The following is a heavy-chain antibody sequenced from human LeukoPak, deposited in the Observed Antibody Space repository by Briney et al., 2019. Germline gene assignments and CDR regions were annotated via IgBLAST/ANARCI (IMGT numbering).Heavy chain of an antibody. D-gene: IGHD3-3*01. CDR1: GLNFRAYN. CDR3: VTEFWYRFDY. Sequence: GGSLRLSCITSGLNFRAYNMAWVRQAPGEGLEWLATAPWDGSGTEHTDSVRGRFTISRDNTKNSIYLEMNSLSAEDTAVYFCVTEFWYRFDYWGQGVLVTVSS. V-gene: IGHV3-7*01. J-gene: IGHJ4*02. CDR2: APWDGSGT.